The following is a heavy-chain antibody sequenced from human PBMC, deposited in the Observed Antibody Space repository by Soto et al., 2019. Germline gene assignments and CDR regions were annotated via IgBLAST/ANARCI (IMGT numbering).Heavy chain of an antibody. J-gene: IGHJ6*02. CDR2: ISSSGSTI. CDR1: GFTFSGYE. Sequence: EVQLVESGGGLVQPGGSLRLACAASGFTFSGYEMNWVRQAPGKGLEWISHISSSGSTIYYADSVKGRFTISRDNAKNSLYLQMNSLRAEDTAVYYWARAVGSMDVWGQGTTVTVSS. CDR3: ARAVGSMDV. V-gene: IGHV3-48*03. D-gene: IGHD7-27*01.